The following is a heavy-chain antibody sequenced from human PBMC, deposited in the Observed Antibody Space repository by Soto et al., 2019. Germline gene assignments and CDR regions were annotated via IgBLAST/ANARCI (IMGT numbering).Heavy chain of an antibody. D-gene: IGHD2-8*02. J-gene: IGHJ4*02. CDR1: GYTFTRLD. Sequence: QVQLVQSGAEVKKPGASVRVSCKASGYTFTRLDINWVRQATGQGLEWMGWLSPNSGKAGYEKKVQGRVTMSMNTPITTASMELSGLPSDDTATYYCARGDLVGNPDYWGQGTLVTVSS. CDR2: LSPNSGKA. V-gene: IGHV1-8*01. CDR3: ARGDLVGNPDY.